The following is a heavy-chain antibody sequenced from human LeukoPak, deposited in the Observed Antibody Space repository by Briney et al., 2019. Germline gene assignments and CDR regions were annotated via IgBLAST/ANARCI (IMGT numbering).Heavy chain of an antibody. CDR1: GFTFSSYG. D-gene: IGHD2-15*01. Sequence: GGSLRLSCAASGFTFSSYGMHWVRQAPGKGLEWVAFIRYDGSNKYYADSVKGRFTISRDNSKNTLYLQMNSLRTEDTAVYYCAKEVGFVVVVAGIDYWGQGTLVTVSS. CDR2: IRYDGSNK. V-gene: IGHV3-30*02. CDR3: AKEVGFVVVVAGIDY. J-gene: IGHJ4*02.